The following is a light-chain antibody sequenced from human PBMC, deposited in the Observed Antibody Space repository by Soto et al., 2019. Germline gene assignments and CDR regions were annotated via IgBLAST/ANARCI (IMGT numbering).Light chain of an antibody. V-gene: IGLV2-14*01. Sequence: QSALTQPASVSGSPGQSITISCTGSGSDVGAYNYVSWYRQYPGKAPQVIIYEVSDRPSGISNRFSGSKSGNTASLTISGLQAGDEADYYCPSYASQIPHVFGGGTKLPVL. CDR1: GSDVGAYNY. CDR3: PSYASQIPHV. CDR2: EVS. J-gene: IGLJ3*02.